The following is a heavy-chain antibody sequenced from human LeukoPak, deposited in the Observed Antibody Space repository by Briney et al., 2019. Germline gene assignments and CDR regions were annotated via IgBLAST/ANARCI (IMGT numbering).Heavy chain of an antibody. CDR1: GFTFSNAW. CDR2: IKCKTDGGTT. Sequence: GGTLRLSCAASGFTFSNAWMSWVRQAPGKGLEWVGRIKCKTDGGTTDYAAPVKGRFTISRDDSKNTLYLQMNSLKTEDTAVYYCTTDPATYDEDYYYYYMDVWGKGTTVTVSS. CDR3: TTDPATYDEDYYYYYMDV. D-gene: IGHD5-24*01. V-gene: IGHV3-15*01. J-gene: IGHJ6*03.